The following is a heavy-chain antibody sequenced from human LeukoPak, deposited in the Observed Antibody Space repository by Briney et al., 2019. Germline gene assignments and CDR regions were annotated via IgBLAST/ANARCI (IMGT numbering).Heavy chain of an antibody. D-gene: IGHD5-24*01. CDR2: IKPSGGST. Sequence: ASVKVSCKASGYTFTIYYMHWVRQAPGQGLGWMGIIKPSGGSTNYAQKFRVRVTMTRDTSTTTVYMELSSLRSEDTAVYYCARVEMATINGMDVWGQGTTVTVSS. J-gene: IGHJ6*02. CDR1: GYTFTIYY. CDR3: ARVEMATINGMDV. V-gene: IGHV1-46*01.